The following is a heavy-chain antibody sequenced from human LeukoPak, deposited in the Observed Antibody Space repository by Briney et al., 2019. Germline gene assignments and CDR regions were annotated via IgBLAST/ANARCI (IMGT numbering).Heavy chain of an antibody. CDR1: GYTFTGNY. CDR3: ASQSSGRNWFDP. D-gene: IGHD3-22*01. CDR2: FNPNSGDT. V-gene: IGHV1-2*02. Sequence: ASVKVSCRASGYTFTGNYIHWVRQAPGQGLEWMGWFNPNSGDTNYSQKFQGRVTMTRDTSISTAYMELSRLRSDDTAVYYCASQSSGRNWFDPWGQGTLVTVSS. J-gene: IGHJ5*02.